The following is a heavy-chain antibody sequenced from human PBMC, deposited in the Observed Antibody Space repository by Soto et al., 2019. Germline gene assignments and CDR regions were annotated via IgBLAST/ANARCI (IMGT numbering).Heavy chain of an antibody. V-gene: IGHV2-5*02. Sequence: QITLKESGPTLVTPTQTLTLTCTFSGFSLSTSAVGVGWFRQPPGKALEWLTLIYWDDDNRYSPSLQNRLSVTKDTSKNQVVFTMTHMDPVDTATYYCAHGSGWLFDFWGQG. CDR3: AHGSGWLFDF. D-gene: IGHD6-19*01. CDR1: GFSLSTSAVG. J-gene: IGHJ4*02. CDR2: IYWDDDN.